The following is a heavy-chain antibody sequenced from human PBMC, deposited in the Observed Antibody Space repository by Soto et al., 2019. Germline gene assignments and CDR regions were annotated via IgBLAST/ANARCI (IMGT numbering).Heavy chain of an antibody. CDR1: GGTFSSYA. CDR2: IIPIFGTA. J-gene: IGHJ6*02. CDR3: ANSPFVPAAKGYYGMDV. D-gene: IGHD2-2*01. Sequence: SAVKVSFKASGGTFSSYAISWVRQAPGQGLDCMGGIIPIFGTANSAQKFQGRVTITADESSSTAYMELSSLRSEDTAVYYCANSPFVPAAKGYYGMDVWGQGTTVTVSS. V-gene: IGHV1-69*13.